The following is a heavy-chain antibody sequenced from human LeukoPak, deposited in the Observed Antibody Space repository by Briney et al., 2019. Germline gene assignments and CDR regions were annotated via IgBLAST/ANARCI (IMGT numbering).Heavy chain of an antibody. J-gene: IGHJ4*02. CDR2: ISAYNGNT. CDR3: ARSSVAATHYFDY. Sequence: ASVKVSCKASGGTFSSYAISWVRQAPGQGLEWMGRISAYNGNTNYAQKLQGRVTMTTDTSTSTAYMELRSLRSDDTAVYYCARSSVAATHYFDYWGQGTLVTVSS. V-gene: IGHV1-18*01. CDR1: GGTFSSYA. D-gene: IGHD2-15*01.